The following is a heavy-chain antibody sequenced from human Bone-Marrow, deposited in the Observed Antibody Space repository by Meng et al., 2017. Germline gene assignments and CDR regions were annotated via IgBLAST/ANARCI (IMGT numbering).Heavy chain of an antibody. Sequence: VHLVGSGGDLVKPGGSLRCACAASGFYFSNAWMSWVRQAPGKGLEWVGRIKSNTDGGTAEYAAPVTGRFTISRDDSKSTLYLQLSGLTTDDTGVYYCTWDDKAVSDYWGQGTLVTVSS. CDR1: GFYFSNAW. CDR3: TWDDKAVSDY. V-gene: IGHV3-15*01. J-gene: IGHJ4*02. D-gene: IGHD3-9*01. CDR2: IKSNTDGGTA.